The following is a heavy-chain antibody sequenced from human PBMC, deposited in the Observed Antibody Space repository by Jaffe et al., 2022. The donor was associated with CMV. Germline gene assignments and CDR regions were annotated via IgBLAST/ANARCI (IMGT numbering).Heavy chain of an antibody. Sequence: EVQLVQSGAEVKKPGESLRISCKGSGYSFTTYWITWVRQMPGKGPEWMGRINPNDSFTNYSPSFRGHVAFSADKSISTAFLQWSSLKASDSAIYYCARQSGAIAPPDHPNHYYYYYMDVWGKGTTVTVSS. D-gene: IGHD6-13*01. CDR1: GYSFTTYW. J-gene: IGHJ6*03. V-gene: IGHV5-10-1*03. CDR2: INPNDSFT. CDR3: ARQSGAIAPPDHPNHYYYYYMDV.